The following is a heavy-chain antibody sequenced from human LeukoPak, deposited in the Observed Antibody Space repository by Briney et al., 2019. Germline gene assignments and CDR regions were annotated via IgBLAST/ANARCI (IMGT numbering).Heavy chain of an antibody. D-gene: IGHD3-10*01. V-gene: IGHV4-59*01. Sequence: SETLSLTCTVSGGSISSYYWSWIRQPPGKGLEWIGYIYDSGSTNYNPSLKSRVTILVDTSKNQFSLKLNSVTAADTAVYYCARGSLWVNFDYWGQGTLVTVSS. CDR2: IYDSGST. CDR3: ARGSLWVNFDY. J-gene: IGHJ4*02. CDR1: GGSISSYY.